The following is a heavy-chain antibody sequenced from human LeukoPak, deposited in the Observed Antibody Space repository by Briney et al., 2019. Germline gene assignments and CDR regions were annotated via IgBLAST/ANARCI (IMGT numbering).Heavy chain of an antibody. V-gene: IGHV3-30*18. J-gene: IGHJ4*02. CDR1: GFTFSSYG. D-gene: IGHD5-24*01. CDR3: AKDVGEMATIYYFDY. Sequence: PGGSLRLSCAASGFTFSSYGMHWVRQAPGKGLEWVAVISYDGSNKYYADFVKGRFTISRDNSKNTLYLQMNSLRAEDTAVYYCAKDVGEMATIYYFDYWGQGTLVTVSS. CDR2: ISYDGSNK.